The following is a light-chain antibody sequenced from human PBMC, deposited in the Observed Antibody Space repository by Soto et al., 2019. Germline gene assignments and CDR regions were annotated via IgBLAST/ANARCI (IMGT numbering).Light chain of an antibody. J-gene: IGKJ2*01. Sequence: ESMLTQSPGTLSLSPGERATLSCRASQSVNNNYLAWYQQRPGQAPRLLIYGASSRATGIPDRFRGSGSGTDFTLTISRLEPEDFAVYYCQQYGNSPRYTFGQGTKLEIK. CDR2: GAS. V-gene: IGKV3-20*01. CDR3: QQYGNSPRYT. CDR1: QSVNNNY.